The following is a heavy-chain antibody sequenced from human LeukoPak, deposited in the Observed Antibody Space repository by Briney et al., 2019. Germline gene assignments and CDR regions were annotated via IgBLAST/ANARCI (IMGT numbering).Heavy chain of an antibody. V-gene: IGHV3-23*01. Sequence: PGGSLRLSCAASGFTFSSYAMSWVRQAPGKGLERVSAISGSGGSTYYADSVKGRFTISRDNSKNTLYLQMNTLRAEDTAVYYCARYRITIFGVVIRPFDYWGQGTLVTVSS. CDR1: GFTFSSYA. CDR2: ISGSGGST. J-gene: IGHJ4*02. CDR3: ARYRITIFGVVIRPFDY. D-gene: IGHD3-3*01.